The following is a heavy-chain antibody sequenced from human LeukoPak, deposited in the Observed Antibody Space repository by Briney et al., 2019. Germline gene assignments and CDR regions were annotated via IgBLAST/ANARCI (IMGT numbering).Heavy chain of an antibody. D-gene: IGHD3-10*01. CDR2: INHSGST. V-gene: IGHV4-34*01. CDR3: ARLPLGAFAEFLNFDY. J-gene: IGHJ4*02. CDR1: GGSFSAYY. Sequence: PSETLSLTCGVYGGSFSAYYWSWIRQPPGKGLEWIGDINHSGSTKYNPSLMSRVAISVDSSKNHFSLNLRSVTAADTAVYYCARLPLGAFAEFLNFDYWGQGIPVTVSS.